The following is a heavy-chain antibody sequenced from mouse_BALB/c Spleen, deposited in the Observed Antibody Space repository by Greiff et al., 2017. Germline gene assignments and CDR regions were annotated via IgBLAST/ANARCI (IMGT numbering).Heavy chain of an antibody. J-gene: IGHJ3*01. D-gene: IGHD2-4*01. CDR1: GYTFTSYW. Sequence: LQQPGSELVRPGASVKLSCKASGYTFTSYWMHWVKQRPGQGLEWIGNIYPGSGSTNYDEKFKSKATLTVDTSSSTAYMQLSSLTSEDSAVYYCARGNYDSAWFAYLGQGTLVTVSA. CDR3: ARGNYDSAWFAY. CDR2: IYPGSGST. V-gene: IGHV1S22*01.